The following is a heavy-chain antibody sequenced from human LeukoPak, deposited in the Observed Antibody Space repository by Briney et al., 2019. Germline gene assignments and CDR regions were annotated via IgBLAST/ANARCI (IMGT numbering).Heavy chain of an antibody. CDR2: ISSSAGGT. CDR1: GFTFSSYG. V-gene: IGHV3-23*01. D-gene: IGHD1-26*01. Sequence: GGSLRLSCVASGFTFSSYGMHWVRQAPGKGLEWVSIISSSAGGTYYADSVKGRFTISRDNSRNTLYLQMNSLRAEDTAVYYCAKRGATQTKEFDYWGQGTLVTVSS. CDR3: AKRGATQTKEFDY. J-gene: IGHJ4*02.